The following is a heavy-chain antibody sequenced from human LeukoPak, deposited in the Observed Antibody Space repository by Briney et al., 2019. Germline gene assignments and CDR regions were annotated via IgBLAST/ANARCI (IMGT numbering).Heavy chain of an antibody. V-gene: IGHV3-53*01. D-gene: IGHD6-19*01. CDR2: IYSGGST. CDR3: ASGPHSSGWYADYYYYYMDV. J-gene: IGHJ6*03. Sequence: GGSLRLSCAASGFTVSSNYMSWVRQAPGKGLGWVSVIYSGGSTYYADSVKGRFTISRDNSKNTLYLQMNSLRAEDTAAYYCASGPHSSGWYADYYYYYMDVWGKGTTVTISS. CDR1: GFTVSSNY.